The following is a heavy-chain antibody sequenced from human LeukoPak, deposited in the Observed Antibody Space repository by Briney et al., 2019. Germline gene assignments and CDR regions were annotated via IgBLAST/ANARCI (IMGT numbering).Heavy chain of an antibody. J-gene: IGHJ4*02. Sequence: GGSLRLSCEASGFTFSSYDMHWVRQAPGQGLEWMGWINPNSGGTNYAQKFQGRVTMTRDTSISTAYMELGRLRSDDTAVYYCARVQLWYYFDYWGQGTLVTVSS. CDR1: GFTFSSYD. D-gene: IGHD5-18*01. V-gene: IGHV1-2*02. CDR2: INPNSGGT. CDR3: ARVQLWYYFDY.